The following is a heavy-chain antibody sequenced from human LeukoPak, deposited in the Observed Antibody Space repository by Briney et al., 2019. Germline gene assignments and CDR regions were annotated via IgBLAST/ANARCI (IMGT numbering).Heavy chain of an antibody. V-gene: IGHV4-39*01. D-gene: IGHD3-22*01. CDR3: ARRRYYYDSSGSDFDC. J-gene: IGHJ4*02. CDR1: GGSISSSSYY. CDR2: IYYSGST. Sequence: SETLSLTCTVSGGSISSSSYYWGWIRQPPGKGLEWIGSIYYSGSTYYNPSLKSRVTISVDTSKNQFSLKLSSVTAADTAVYYCARRRYYYDSSGSDFDCWGQGTLVTVSS.